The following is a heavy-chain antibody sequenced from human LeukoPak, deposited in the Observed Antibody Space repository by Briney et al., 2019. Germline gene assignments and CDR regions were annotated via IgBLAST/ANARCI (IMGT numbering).Heavy chain of an antibody. CDR1: GGSISSYY. D-gene: IGHD2-21*02. Sequence: PSETLSLTCTVSGGSISSYYWSWIRQPPGKGLEWIGYIYYSGSTNYNPSLKSRITMSVDKSKNQLSLKLTSVTAADAAVYYCAKASNIISRALTDWGQGTLVSVSS. CDR2: IYYSGST. J-gene: IGHJ4*02. CDR3: AKASNIISRALTD. V-gene: IGHV4-59*08.